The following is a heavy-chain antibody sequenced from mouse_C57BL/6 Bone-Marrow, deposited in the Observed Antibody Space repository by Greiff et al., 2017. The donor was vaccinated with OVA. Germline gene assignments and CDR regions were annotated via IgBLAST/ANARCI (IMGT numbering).Heavy chain of an antibody. CDR2: IRNKPNGSTT. J-gene: IGHJ2*01. V-gene: IGHV7-3*01. CDR3: ARYKGRVAVDYFDY. D-gene: IGHD1-1*01. CDR1: GFTFTIYY. Sequence: VMLVASGGCLVQPGASLSLSCAASGFTFTIYYMRLFRQPPGTALSWLAFIRNKPNGSTTEYSASVKGRFTISRDNSQSILYLQMNALRAEDSATYYCARYKGRVAVDYFDYWGQGTALTVSS.